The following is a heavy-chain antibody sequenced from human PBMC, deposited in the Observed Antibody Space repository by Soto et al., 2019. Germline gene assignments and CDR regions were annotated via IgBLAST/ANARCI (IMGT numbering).Heavy chain of an antibody. Sequence: GGSLRLSCAASGFTFRSYSMNWVRQTQEKGLEWVSSISSTSTYTHYADSVKGRFTISRDNANNSLFLQMNSLRAEDTAIYYCARDLALAGNYWGQGALVTVSS. CDR2: ISSTSTYT. J-gene: IGHJ4*02. CDR1: GFTFRSYS. V-gene: IGHV3-21*01. D-gene: IGHD6-19*01. CDR3: ARDLALAGNY.